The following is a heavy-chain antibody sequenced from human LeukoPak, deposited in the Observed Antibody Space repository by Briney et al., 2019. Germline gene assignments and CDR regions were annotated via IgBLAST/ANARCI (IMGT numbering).Heavy chain of an antibody. CDR1: GGSISSSSYY. Sequence: SETLSLTCTVSGGSISSSSYYWGWIRQPPGKGLEWIGSIYYSGSTYYNPSLKSRVTISVDTSKNQFSLKLSSVTAADTAVYYCARQNPKGCNDGVCYKYYFDYWGQGTLVTVSS. V-gene: IGHV4-39*01. J-gene: IGHJ4*02. CDR3: ARQNPKGCNDGVCYKYYFDY. D-gene: IGHD2-8*01. CDR2: IYYSGST.